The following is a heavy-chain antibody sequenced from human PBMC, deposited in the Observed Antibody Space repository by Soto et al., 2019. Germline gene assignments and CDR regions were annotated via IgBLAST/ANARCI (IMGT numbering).Heavy chain of an antibody. Sequence: QVQLVQSGDEVKKPGASVKVSCKASGYIFVNYGIAWVRQAPGQGLEWMGWISPYTGNTHSATQVQGRLTMTTDTSTSTADMDLGSLTSDDTAVYYCVRVDNYVTPTPQDVWGQGTTVTVSS. V-gene: IGHV1-18*01. CDR3: VRVDNYVTPTPQDV. D-gene: IGHD3-16*01. J-gene: IGHJ6*02. CDR2: ISPYTGNT. CDR1: GYIFVNYG.